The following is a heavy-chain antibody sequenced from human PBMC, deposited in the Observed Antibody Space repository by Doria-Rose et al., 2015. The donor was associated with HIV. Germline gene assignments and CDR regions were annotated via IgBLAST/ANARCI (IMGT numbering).Heavy chain of an antibody. CDR1: GVSLSSPGMG. CDR2: MFSDAKR. D-gene: IGHD6-13*01. CDR3: ARIKSSRWYHKYYFDF. J-gene: IGHJ4*02. Sequence: SGPVLVKPTETLTLTCTVSGVSLSSPGMGVSWIRQPPGKALEWLANMFSDAKRSYKTSLKSRLTISRGTSKSQVVLTMTDMDPVDTATYYCARIKSSRWYHKYYFDFWGQGTLVIVSA. V-gene: IGHV2-26*01.